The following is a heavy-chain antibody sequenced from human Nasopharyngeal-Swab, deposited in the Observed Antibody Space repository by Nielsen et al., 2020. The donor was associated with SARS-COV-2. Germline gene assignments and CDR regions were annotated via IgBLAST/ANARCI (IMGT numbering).Heavy chain of an antibody. V-gene: IGHV3-48*01. CDR3: ARSPGEYCSSTSCYASRDNYYYYGMDV. J-gene: IGHJ6*02. CDR2: ISSSSSTI. D-gene: IGHD2-2*01. Sequence: GESLKISCAASGFTFSSYSMNWVRQAPGKGLEWVSYISSSSSTIYYADSVKGRFTISRDNAKNSLYLQMNSLRAEDTAVYYCARSPGEYCSSTSCYASRDNYYYYGMDVWGQGTTVTVSS. CDR1: GFTFSSYS.